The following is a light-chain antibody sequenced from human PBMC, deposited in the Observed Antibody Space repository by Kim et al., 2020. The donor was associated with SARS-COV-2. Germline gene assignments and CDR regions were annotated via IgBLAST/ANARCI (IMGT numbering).Light chain of an antibody. Sequence: LSPGERATLSCRASESVSSSYLAWYQQKPGQAPRLLIYGASNRATGTPDRFSGSGSGTDFTLTISRLEPEDFAVYYCQQSGTSRYTFGQGTKLEI. V-gene: IGKV3-20*01. CDR1: ESVSSSY. J-gene: IGKJ2*01. CDR3: QQSGTSRYT. CDR2: GAS.